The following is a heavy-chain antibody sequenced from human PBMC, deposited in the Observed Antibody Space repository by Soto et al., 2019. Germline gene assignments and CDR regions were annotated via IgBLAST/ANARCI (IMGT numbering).Heavy chain of an antibody. Sequence: SETLSLTCAVYGGSFSGYYWSWIRQPPGKGLEWIGEINHSGSTNYNPSLKSRVTISVDTSKNQLSLKLSSVSAADTAVYYCATGRGVRGVIITTYYYYGLDVWGQGTTVTVS. CDR3: ATGRGVRGVIITTYYYYGLDV. D-gene: IGHD3-10*01. J-gene: IGHJ6*02. CDR1: GGSFSGYY. CDR2: INHSGST. V-gene: IGHV4-34*01.